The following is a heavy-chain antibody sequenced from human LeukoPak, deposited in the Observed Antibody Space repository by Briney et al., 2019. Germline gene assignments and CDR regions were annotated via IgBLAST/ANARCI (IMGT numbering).Heavy chain of an antibody. D-gene: IGHD3-10*01. CDR1: GFTFSSYW. Sequence: GGSLRLSCAASGFTFSSYWMHWVRQAPGKGLVWVSRINSDGSSTSYADSVKGRFTISRDNAKNTLYLQMNSLRAEDTAVYYCARGDVGFGTNYYYYYYMDVWGKGTTVTISS. CDR3: ARGDVGFGTNYYYYYYMDV. CDR2: INSDGSST. V-gene: IGHV3-74*01. J-gene: IGHJ6*03.